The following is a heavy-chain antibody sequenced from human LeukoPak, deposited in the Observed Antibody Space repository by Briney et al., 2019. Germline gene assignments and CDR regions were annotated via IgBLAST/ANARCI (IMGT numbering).Heavy chain of an antibody. CDR1: GDSVSSNSAA. CDR2: TYYRSKWYN. V-gene: IGHV6-1*01. D-gene: IGHD5-24*01. J-gene: IGHJ4*02. Sequence: SQTLSLTCAISGDSVSSNSAAWNWIRQSPSRGLEWLGRTYYRSKWYNDYAVSVKSRITINPDTSKNQFSLQLNSVTPKDKTAYYCARGGRDGYNCGGQGTLVTVSS. CDR3: ARGGRDGYNC.